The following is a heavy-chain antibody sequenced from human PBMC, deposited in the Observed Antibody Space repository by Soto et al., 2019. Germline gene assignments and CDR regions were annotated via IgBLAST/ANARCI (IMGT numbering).Heavy chain of an antibody. Sequence: QLQLQESGPGLVKPSETLSLTCTVSGGSISSSSYYWGWIRQPPGKGLEWIGSIYYSGSTYYNPSLKSRVTISVDTSKNQFSLKLSSVTAADTAVYYCARYGYSSSWAFDYWGQGTLVTVSS. J-gene: IGHJ4*02. CDR3: ARYGYSSSWAFDY. D-gene: IGHD6-13*01. V-gene: IGHV4-39*01. CDR1: GGSISSSSYY. CDR2: IYYSGST.